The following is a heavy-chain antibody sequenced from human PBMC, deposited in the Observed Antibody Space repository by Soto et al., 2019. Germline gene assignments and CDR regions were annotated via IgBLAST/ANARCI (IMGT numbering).Heavy chain of an antibody. CDR2: IYYSGRT. CDR1: GGSISSGGYY. Sequence: QVQLQESGPGLVKPSQTLSLTCTVSGGSISSGGYYWSWIRQHPGKGLEWIGYIYYSGRTYYNLSLKSRVTISVDPSKNRFSLKLSAVYAADTAVYYCARAGDCTNGVCANGWFDPWGQGTLVTVSS. V-gene: IGHV4-31*03. J-gene: IGHJ5*02. CDR3: ARAGDCTNGVCANGWFDP. D-gene: IGHD2-8*01.